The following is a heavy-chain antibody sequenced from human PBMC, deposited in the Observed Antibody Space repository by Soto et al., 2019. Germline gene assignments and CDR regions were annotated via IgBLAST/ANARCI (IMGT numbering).Heavy chain of an antibody. Sequence: QVQLQQWGAGLLKPSETLSLTCAVYGGSFSGYYWSWIRQPPGKGLEWIGEINHSGSTNYNPSLKSRVTISVDTSKNQFSLKLSSVTAADTAVYYCARHGFQWGYYWGHGTLVTVSS. J-gene: IGHJ4*01. CDR1: GGSFSGYY. V-gene: IGHV4-34*01. CDR3: ARHGFQWGYY. CDR2: INHSGST. D-gene: IGHD1-26*01.